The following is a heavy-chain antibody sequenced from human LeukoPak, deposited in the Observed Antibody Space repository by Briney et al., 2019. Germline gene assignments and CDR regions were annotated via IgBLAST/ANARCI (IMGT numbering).Heavy chain of an antibody. Sequence: GGSLRLSCTASEFTFDDYGMSWVRQAPGKGLEWVSGTNWNGDSIGYADSVKGRFTISRDNANNSLYLQMDSLRAEDTALYHCARGRGDANGHNWFDPWGQGTLVTVSS. CDR3: ARGRGDANGHNWFDP. D-gene: IGHD3-10*01. J-gene: IGHJ5*02. V-gene: IGHV3-20*01. CDR2: TNWNGDSI. CDR1: EFTFDDYG.